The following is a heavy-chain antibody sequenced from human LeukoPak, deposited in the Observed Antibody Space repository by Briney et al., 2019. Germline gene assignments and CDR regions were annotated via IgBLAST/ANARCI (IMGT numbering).Heavy chain of an antibody. CDR2: INPNSGGT. V-gene: IGHV1-2*02. Sequence: GASVKVSCKASGYTFTGYYMHWVRQAPGQGLEWMGWINPNSGGTNYAQKFQGRVTITADKSTSTAYMELSSLRSEDTAVYYCARLRLSEDHDYWGQGTLVTVSS. CDR3: ARLRLSEDHDY. J-gene: IGHJ4*02. CDR1: GYTFTGYY.